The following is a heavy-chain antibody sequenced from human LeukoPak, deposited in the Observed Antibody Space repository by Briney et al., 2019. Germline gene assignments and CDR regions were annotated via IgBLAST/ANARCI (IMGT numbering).Heavy chain of an antibody. CDR3: ARDARCSGGSCYGGYYFDY. D-gene: IGHD2-15*01. V-gene: IGHV3-21*04. CDR1: GFTFSSYA. CDR2: ISSSSSYI. J-gene: IGHJ4*02. Sequence: GRSLRLSCAASGFTFSSYAMHWVRQAPGKGLEWVSSISSSSSYIYYADSVKGRFTISRDNAKNSLYLQMNSLRAEDTAVYYCARDARCSGGSCYGGYYFDYWGQGTLVTVSS.